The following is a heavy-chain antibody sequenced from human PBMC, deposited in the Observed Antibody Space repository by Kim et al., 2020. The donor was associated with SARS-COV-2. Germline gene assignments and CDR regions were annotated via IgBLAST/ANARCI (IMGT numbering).Heavy chain of an antibody. CDR3: AKAVRCSGGSCYSPY. CDR1: GFTFSSYA. V-gene: IGHV3-23*01. J-gene: IGHJ4*02. D-gene: IGHD2-15*01. CDR2: ISGSGGST. Sequence: GGSLRLSCAASGFTFSSYAMSWVRQAPGKGLEWVSAISGSGGSTYYADSVKGRFTISRDNSKNTLYLQMNSLRAEDTAVYYCAKAVRCSGGSCYSPYWGQGTLVTVSS.